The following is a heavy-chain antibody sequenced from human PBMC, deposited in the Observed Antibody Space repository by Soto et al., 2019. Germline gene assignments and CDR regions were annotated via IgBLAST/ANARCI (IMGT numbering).Heavy chain of an antibody. V-gene: IGHV3-30-3*01. CDR2: ISYDGSNK. CDR1: GFTFSSYA. D-gene: IGHD6-19*01. Sequence: ESGGGVVQPGRSLRLSCAASGFTFSSYAMHWVRQAPGKGLEWVAVISYDGSNKYYADSVKGRFTISRDNSNDTLYLQMNSLRAEDTAVYYCARVYSGGWYEGFYWGQGTLVAVSS. CDR3: ARVYSGGWYEGFY. J-gene: IGHJ4*02.